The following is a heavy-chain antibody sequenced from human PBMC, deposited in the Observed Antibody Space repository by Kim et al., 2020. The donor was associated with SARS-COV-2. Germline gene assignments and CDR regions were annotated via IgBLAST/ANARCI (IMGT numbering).Heavy chain of an antibody. D-gene: IGHD2-8*02. J-gene: IGHJ4*02. Sequence: YYADSVRGRFTISRDNSNNTLFLQMNRLTFEDTAIYYCAKDILVASIDYWGQGTLVTVSS. V-gene: IGHV3-30*02. CDR3: AKDILVASIDY.